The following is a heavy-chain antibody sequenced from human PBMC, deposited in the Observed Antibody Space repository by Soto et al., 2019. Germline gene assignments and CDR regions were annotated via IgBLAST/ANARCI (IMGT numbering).Heavy chain of an antibody. D-gene: IGHD6-6*01. Sequence: EVQLVESGGGLVQPGGSLRLSCAASGFTFSSYWMHWVRQAPGKGLVWVSRINSDGSTTTYADSVKGRFTISRDNAKNTLYLQMNSLRAEDAAVYYCARCLNSGSTFDPWGQGTLVTVSS. CDR1: GFTFSSYW. CDR3: ARCLNSGSTFDP. J-gene: IGHJ5*02. V-gene: IGHV3-74*01. CDR2: INSDGSTT.